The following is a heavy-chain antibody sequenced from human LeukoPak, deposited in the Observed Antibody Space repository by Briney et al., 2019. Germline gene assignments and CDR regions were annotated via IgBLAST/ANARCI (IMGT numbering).Heavy chain of an antibody. D-gene: IGHD2/OR15-2a*01. V-gene: IGHV3-48*01. Sequence: PGGSLRLSCAASGFTFSVYHMNWVRQAPGKGLEWVSYISASGTTIYNADSVKGRFTISRDNAKNSLYLQMNSLRVEDTAVYYCARADDVSGGYYYGMDVWGQGTTVTVSS. CDR2: ISASGTTI. CDR3: ARADDVSGGYYYGMDV. J-gene: IGHJ6*02. CDR1: GFTFSVYH.